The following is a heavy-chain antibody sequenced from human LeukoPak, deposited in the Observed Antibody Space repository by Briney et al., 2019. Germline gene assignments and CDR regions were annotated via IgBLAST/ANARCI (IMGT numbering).Heavy chain of an antibody. CDR2: IYYSGST. J-gene: IGHJ4*02. D-gene: IGHD3-10*01. CDR1: GGSISSSSYY. V-gene: IGHV4-39*01. CDR3: YYGSGSYYNPLDY. Sequence: SETLSLTCTVSGGSISSSSYYWGWIRQPPGKGLEWIGSIYYSGSTYYNPSLKSRVTISVDTSKNQFSLKLSSVTAADTAVYYCYYGSGSYYNPLDYWGQGTLVTVSS.